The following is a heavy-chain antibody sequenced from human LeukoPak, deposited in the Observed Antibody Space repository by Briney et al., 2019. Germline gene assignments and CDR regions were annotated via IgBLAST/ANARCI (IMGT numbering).Heavy chain of an antibody. Sequence: GGSLRLSCAASGFTFSTYGMHWVRKAPGRGLEWVAVIWYDGSNKYYVDSVKGRFTISRDNSKNTLYLQMNSLRAEDTAVYYCARDSLGTSSGWFDPWGQGTLVTVSS. CDR2: IWYDGSNK. D-gene: IGHD6-19*01. CDR1: GFTFSTYG. J-gene: IGHJ5*02. CDR3: ARDSLGTSSGWFDP. V-gene: IGHV3-33*01.